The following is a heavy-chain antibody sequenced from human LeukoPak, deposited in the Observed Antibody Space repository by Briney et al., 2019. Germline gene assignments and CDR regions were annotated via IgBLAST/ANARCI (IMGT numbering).Heavy chain of an antibody. D-gene: IGHD1-26*01. Sequence: PGGPLRLSCAASGFTVSSNYMSWVRQAAGKGLEWVSVIYSGGNTFYADSVKGRFTISRDNSKNTLYLQMNSLRADDTAVYYCAREVFMGATRFDYWGQGTLVTVSS. CDR3: AREVFMGATRFDY. V-gene: IGHV3-53*01. J-gene: IGHJ4*02. CDR2: IYSGGNT. CDR1: GFTVSSNY.